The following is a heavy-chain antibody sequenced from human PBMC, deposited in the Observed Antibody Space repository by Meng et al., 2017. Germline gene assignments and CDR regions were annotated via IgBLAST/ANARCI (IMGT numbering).Heavy chain of an antibody. J-gene: IGHJ4*02. Sequence: SETRSPTCTVSGYSIRSGYYWGWVRQPPGKGLEWMGSISHSGSTYYNPSLKSRVTISVDTSKNQFSLKLSSVTAADTAVYYCARTRGGEVDFGYFDYWGQGTLVTVSS. CDR3: ARTRGGEVDFGYFDY. V-gene: IGHV4-38-2*02. CDR1: GYSIRSGYY. D-gene: IGHD4-17*01. CDR2: ISHSGST.